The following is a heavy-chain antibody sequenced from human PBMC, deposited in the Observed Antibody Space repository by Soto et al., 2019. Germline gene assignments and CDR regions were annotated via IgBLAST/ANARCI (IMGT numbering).Heavy chain of an antibody. D-gene: IGHD1-7*01. Sequence: EVQLVESGGGLVQPGVSLRLSCAASGFSFSIYWMHWVRQAPGKGLVWVSRIYTDGSRADYADSVKGRFTISRDNAKNTVYLQVNSLGAEDTAVYYWARGARNYYYFDYWGQGTLVTVSS. J-gene: IGHJ4*02. CDR3: ARGARNYYYFDY. CDR1: GFSFSIYW. CDR2: IYTDGSRA. V-gene: IGHV3-74*01.